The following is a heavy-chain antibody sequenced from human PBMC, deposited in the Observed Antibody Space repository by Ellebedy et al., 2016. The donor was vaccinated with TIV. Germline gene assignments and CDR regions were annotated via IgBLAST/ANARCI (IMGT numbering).Heavy chain of an antibody. D-gene: IGHD1-26*01. J-gene: IGHJ4*02. CDR1: EFYFGDDW. CDR2: IHKDGSEE. CDR3: VRDLHWSYFD. Sequence: PGGSLRLSCAAFEFYFGDDWMSWVRQAPGKGLEWVATIHKDGSEEYYVDSVKGRFTISRDNAKNSLYLQMNSLRAEDTAVYYCVRDLHWSYFDWGQGTLVTVSS. V-gene: IGHV3-7*03.